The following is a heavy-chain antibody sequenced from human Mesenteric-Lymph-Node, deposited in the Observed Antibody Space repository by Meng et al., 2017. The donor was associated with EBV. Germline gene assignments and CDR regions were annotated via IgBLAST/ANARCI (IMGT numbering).Heavy chain of an antibody. V-gene: IGHV7-4-1*02. D-gene: IGHD6-13*01. CDR3: ARDSRIVAPGTRPFDP. CDR1: GYIFTTSA. Sequence: QVQLVLCRSEVKKPWASVKVSCKASGYIFTTSAINWVRQAPGQGLEWMGWINTNTGDPAYAQGFTGRFVFSLDTSVSTAYLQISSLEAEDTAIYYCARDSRIVAPGTRPFDPWGQGTLVTVSS. J-gene: IGHJ5*02. CDR2: INTNTGDP.